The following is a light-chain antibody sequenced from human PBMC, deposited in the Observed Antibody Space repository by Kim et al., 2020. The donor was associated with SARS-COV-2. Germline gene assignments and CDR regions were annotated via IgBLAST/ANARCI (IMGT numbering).Light chain of an antibody. CDR2: RND. Sequence: GQRVIISCSGSPSNIGSYFVYWYQRLPGMAPRLLIYRNDQSPSGVPDRFSGSKSGTSASLAINGLRSDDEGHYYCASWDDSLRSGVFGEGTQLTVL. CDR1: PSNIGSYF. CDR3: ASWDDSLRSGV. J-gene: IGLJ2*01. V-gene: IGLV1-47*01.